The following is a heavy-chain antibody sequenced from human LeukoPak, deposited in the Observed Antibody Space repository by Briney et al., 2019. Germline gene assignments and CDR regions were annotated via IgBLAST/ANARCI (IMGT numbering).Heavy chain of an antibody. D-gene: IGHD6-13*01. Sequence: GASVKVSCKASGGTFSSYAISWVRQAPGQGLEWLGLINPNGGGTTYAQKFQGRVTMTRDTSTSTVYMELSSLRSEDTAVYYCARAAYSSSWLTTSNDYWGQGTLVTVSS. CDR3: ARAAYSSSWLTTSNDY. CDR2: INPNGGGT. CDR1: GGTFSSYA. J-gene: IGHJ4*02. V-gene: IGHV1-46*01.